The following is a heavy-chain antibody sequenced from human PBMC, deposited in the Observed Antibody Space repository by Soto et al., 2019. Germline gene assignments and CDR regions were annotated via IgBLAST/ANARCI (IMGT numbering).Heavy chain of an antibody. CDR1: GFTLSDYA. Sequence: PGGSLRLSCAASGFTLSDYAIHWVRQAPGKGLEWVAVISDDASDKYYGDSVKGRFTISRDSSKNTLYLQMNNLRPEDTAVYYCAKVREDLVLLVALDFWGQGTLVTAPQ. V-gene: IGHV3-30*18. CDR3: AKVREDLVLLVALDF. CDR2: ISDDASDK. D-gene: IGHD2-8*01. J-gene: IGHJ4*02.